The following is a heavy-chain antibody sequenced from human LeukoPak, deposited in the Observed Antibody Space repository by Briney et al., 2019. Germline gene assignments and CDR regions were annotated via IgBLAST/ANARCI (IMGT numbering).Heavy chain of an antibody. CDR3: ARDQQSYYGSGSYDY. Sequence: ASVKVSCKASGYTFTSYGISWVRQAPGQGLEWMGWISAYNGNTNYAQKLQGRVTMTTDTSTSTAYMELRSLRSDDTAVYYCARDQQSYYGSGSYDYWGQGTLVTVSS. D-gene: IGHD3-10*01. CDR1: GYTFTSYG. CDR2: ISAYNGNT. J-gene: IGHJ4*02. V-gene: IGHV1-18*01.